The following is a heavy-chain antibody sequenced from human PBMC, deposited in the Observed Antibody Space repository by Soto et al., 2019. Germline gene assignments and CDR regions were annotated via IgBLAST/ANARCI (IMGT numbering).Heavy chain of an antibody. CDR2: MNPDSGNT. CDR1: GYTFTSHE. J-gene: IGHJ1*01. CDR3: ARGRMAYDSSVYQVIQH. Sequence: QVQLVQSGAEVKKPGASVKVSCKTSGYTFTSHEINWVRQATGQGLEWMGWMNPDSGNTASAQKFKGRVTMTRDTAINTAYMELSSLRSEDTAVYYCARGRMAYDSSVYQVIQHWGQGTLVTVSS. D-gene: IGHD3-22*01. V-gene: IGHV1-8*01.